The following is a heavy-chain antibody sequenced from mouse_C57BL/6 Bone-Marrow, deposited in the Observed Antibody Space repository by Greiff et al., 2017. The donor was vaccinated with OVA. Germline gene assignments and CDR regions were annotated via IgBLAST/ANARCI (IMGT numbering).Heavy chain of an antibody. CDR1: GYTFTSYW. J-gene: IGHJ3*01. CDR2: IYPGSGST. D-gene: IGHD2-1*01. V-gene: IGHV1-55*01. CDR3: ARGVTGPWFAY. Sequence: QVHVKQPGAELVKPGASVKMSCKASGYTFTSYWITWVKQRPGQGLEWIGDIYPGSGSTNYNEKFKSKATLTVDTSSSTAYMQLSSLTSEDSAVYYCARGVTGPWFAYWGQGTLVTVSA.